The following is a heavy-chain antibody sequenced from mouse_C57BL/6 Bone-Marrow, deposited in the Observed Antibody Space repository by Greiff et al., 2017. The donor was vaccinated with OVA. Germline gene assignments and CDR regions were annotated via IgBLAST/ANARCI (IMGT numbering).Heavy chain of an antibody. D-gene: IGHD1-1*01. CDR3: ARESYYYYGHDY. Sequence: VQLQQPGAELVKPGASVKLSCKASGYTFTSYWMHWVKQRPGRGLEWIGRIDPNSGGTKYNEKFKSKATLTVDKPSSTAYMQLSSLTSKDSAVYYCARESYYYYGHDYWGQGTTLTVSS. J-gene: IGHJ2*01. CDR1: GYTFTSYW. CDR2: IDPNSGGT. V-gene: IGHV1-72*01.